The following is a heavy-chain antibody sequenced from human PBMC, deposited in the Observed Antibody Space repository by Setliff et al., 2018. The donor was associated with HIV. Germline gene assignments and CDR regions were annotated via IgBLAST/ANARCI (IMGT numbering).Heavy chain of an antibody. CDR3: ARSPGVDTNMAFDY. D-gene: IGHD5-18*01. CDR2: IYYSGSA. CDR1: GGSIINYF. J-gene: IGHJ4*02. V-gene: IGHV4-59*01. Sequence: SETLSLPCTVAGGSIINYFWSWIRLPPGKGLEWIGYIYYSGSADYNRSLKSRVTISVDTSKSQVFLNLNSVTAADTAVYYCARSPGVDTNMAFDYWGQGILVTVSS.